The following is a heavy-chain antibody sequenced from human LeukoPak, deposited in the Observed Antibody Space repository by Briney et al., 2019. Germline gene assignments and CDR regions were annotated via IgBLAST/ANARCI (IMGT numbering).Heavy chain of an antibody. CDR3: ARVMPSGSCRRDAFDI. V-gene: IGHV4-39*07. CDR2: IYHSGSA. D-gene: IGHD1-26*01. Sequence: SETLSLTCTVSGGSISRSTYYWAWIRLPPGKGLEWIGSIYHSGSAFYNPSLSGRVTISLDTSKSHFSLKLPSVTAADTAVYYCARVMPSGSCRRDAFDIWGQGTIVTVSS. J-gene: IGHJ3*02. CDR1: GGSISRSTYY.